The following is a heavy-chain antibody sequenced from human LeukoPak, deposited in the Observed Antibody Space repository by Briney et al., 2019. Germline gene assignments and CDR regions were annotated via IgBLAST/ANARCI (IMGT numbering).Heavy chain of an antibody. V-gene: IGHV4-59*08. J-gene: IGHJ4*02. CDR2: ISFTGST. CDR3: ASRNSKGLFDF. CDR1: GGSISSYY. Sequence: PSETLSLTCTVSGGSISSYYWSWIRQPPGKGLEWVGYISFTGSTEYNPSLNSRVTISIDTSKNQFSLNLRSVTAADTAVYYCASRNSKGLFDFWGQGTLVTVSS.